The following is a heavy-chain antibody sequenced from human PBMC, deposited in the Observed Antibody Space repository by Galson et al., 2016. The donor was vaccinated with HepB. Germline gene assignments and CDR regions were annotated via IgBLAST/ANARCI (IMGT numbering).Heavy chain of an antibody. CDR2: ISGSGSTI. CDR3: ARDLIAPDY. D-gene: IGHD2-8*01. J-gene: IGHJ4*02. Sequence: SLRLSCAASGFSFSDYYMSWIRQAPGKGLEWVSYISGSGSTIYYGDSVQGRFTISRDNAKNSLHLQMNSLRAEDTAVYYCARDLIAPDYWGQGTLVTDSS. CDR1: GFSFSDYY. V-gene: IGHV3-11*04.